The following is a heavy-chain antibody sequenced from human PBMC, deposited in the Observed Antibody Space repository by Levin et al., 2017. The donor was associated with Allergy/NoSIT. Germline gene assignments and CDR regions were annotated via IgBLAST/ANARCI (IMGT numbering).Heavy chain of an antibody. Sequence: SETLSLTCTVSGGSFTSYYWSWIRQPPGKGLEWIGYVYHRGSTDYNPSLRSRVTISVDTSKNQFSLRLSSVTAADTAVYYCVRHDYRDFSISWYNNWGQGTLVTVSS. CDR2: VYHRGST. V-gene: IGHV4-59*08. CDR3: VRHDYRDFSISWYNN. CDR1: GGSFTSYY. D-gene: IGHD6-13*01. J-gene: IGHJ4*02.